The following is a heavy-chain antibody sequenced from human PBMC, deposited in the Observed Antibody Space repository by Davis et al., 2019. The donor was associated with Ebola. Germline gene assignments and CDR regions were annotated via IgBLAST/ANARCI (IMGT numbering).Heavy chain of an antibody. CDR2: ISAYNGNT. CDR3: ARGCANSRYGSGSYYRGSYYYYGMDV. J-gene: IGHJ6*02. D-gene: IGHD3-10*01. Sequence: ASVKVSCKASGYTFTGYYMHWVRQAPGQGLEWMGWISAYNGNTNYAQKLQGRVTMTTDTSTSTAYMELRSLRSDDTAVYYCARGCANSRYGSGSYYRGSYYYYGMDVWGQGTTVTVSS. CDR1: GYTFTGYY. V-gene: IGHV1-18*04.